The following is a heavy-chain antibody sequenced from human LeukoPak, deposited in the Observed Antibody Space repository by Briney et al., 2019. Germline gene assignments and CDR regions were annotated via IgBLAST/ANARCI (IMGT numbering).Heavy chain of an antibody. J-gene: IGHJ4*02. CDR1: GFTFDDYA. CDR2: ISWNSGTI. Sequence: GRSLRLSCAVSGFTFDDYAMHWVRQAPGKGLEWVSGISWNSGTIGYADSVKGRFTISRDNAKNSLYLQMNSLRAEDTALYYCAKGRGKVTATTDRFDYWGQGTLVTVSS. CDR3: AKGRGKVTATTDRFDY. D-gene: IGHD2-21*02. V-gene: IGHV3-9*01.